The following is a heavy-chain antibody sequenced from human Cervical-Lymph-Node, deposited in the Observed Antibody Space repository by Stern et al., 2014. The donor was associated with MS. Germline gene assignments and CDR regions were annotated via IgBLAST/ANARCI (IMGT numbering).Heavy chain of an antibody. Sequence: QLQLQESDTGLVKPSQTLSLTCTVSGGSISSGGYYWSWIRQHPGKGLEWIGYIYFSGSTYYNPSLKSRVTISVDTSKNQFSLKLSSVTAADTAVYYCARVSYDFWSGYYVFDYWGQGTLVTVSS. V-gene: IGHV4-31*03. CDR1: GGSISSGGYY. CDR2: IYFSGST. CDR3: ARVSYDFWSGYYVFDY. D-gene: IGHD3-3*01. J-gene: IGHJ4*02.